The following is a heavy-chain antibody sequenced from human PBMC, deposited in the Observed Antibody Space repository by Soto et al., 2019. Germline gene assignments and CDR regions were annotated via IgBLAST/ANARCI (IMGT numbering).Heavy chain of an antibody. V-gene: IGHV1-18*01. D-gene: IGHD6-19*01. J-gene: IGHJ4*02. Sequence: GASVKVSCKASGYTFTSYGISWVRQAPGQGLEWMGWISAYNGNTNYAQKLQGRVTMTTDTSTSTAYMELRSLRSDDTAVYYCARGATSGWYLGTQYYFDYWGQGTLVTVSS. CDR3: ARGATSGWYLGTQYYFDY. CDR2: ISAYNGNT. CDR1: GYTFTSYG.